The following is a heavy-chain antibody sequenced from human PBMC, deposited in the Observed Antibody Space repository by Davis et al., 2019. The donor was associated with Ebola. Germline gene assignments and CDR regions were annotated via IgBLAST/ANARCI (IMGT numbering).Heavy chain of an antibody. J-gene: IGHJ4*02. D-gene: IGHD3-3*01. CDR3: ARGGLDFWSGSFDY. Sequence: ASVTVSCKASGYTFPSYGISWVRQAPGQGLEWMGWINPNSGGTNYAQKFQGRVTMTRDTSISTAYMELSRLRSDDTAVYYCARGGLDFWSGSFDYWGQGTLVTVSS. CDR2: INPNSGGT. V-gene: IGHV1-2*02. CDR1: GYTFPSYG.